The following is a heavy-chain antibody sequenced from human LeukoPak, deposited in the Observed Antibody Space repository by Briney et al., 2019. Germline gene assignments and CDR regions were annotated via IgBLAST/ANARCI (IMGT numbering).Heavy chain of an antibody. CDR3: AREGSDYDDYSYY. Sequence: PGGSLRLSCAAYGFTFSNYWMHWVRQAPGKGLVWVSRINRDGSSTNYADSVKGRFTISRDNAKNTMYLQVNSLRAEDTAVYYCAREGSDYDDYSYYWGQGTLVTVSS. V-gene: IGHV3-74*01. CDR2: INRDGSST. J-gene: IGHJ4*02. CDR1: GFTFSNYW. D-gene: IGHD4-17*01.